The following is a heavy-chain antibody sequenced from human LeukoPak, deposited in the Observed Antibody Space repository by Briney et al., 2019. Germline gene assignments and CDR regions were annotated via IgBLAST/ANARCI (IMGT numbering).Heavy chain of an antibody. J-gene: IGHJ4*02. CDR1: GWTFTTYR. V-gene: IGHV5-10-1*01. CDR2: IDPTDSST. Sequence: GESLKISCKGSGWTFTTYRISGVRQMPGKGLEWMGIIDPTDSSTYYSPSFQGHVTISVDRSISTLFLHWSTLKASDTAMYYCARLRDDWGQGTLVTVSS. CDR3: ARLRDD.